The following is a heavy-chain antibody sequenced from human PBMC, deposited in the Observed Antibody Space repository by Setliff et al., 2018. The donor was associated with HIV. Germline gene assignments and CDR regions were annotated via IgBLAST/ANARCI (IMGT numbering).Heavy chain of an antibody. CDR1: GFPFSVHG. CDR3: ARGQFRLRPDSLDL. V-gene: IGHV3-33*01. Sequence: GGSLRLSCEASGFPFSVHGMHWVRQSPGKGLEWLAVIWYDGGTKYYADSLKGRLTISRDDSKNTLYLQMNSLRAEDTALYYCARGQFRLRPDSLDLWGRGTLVTVSS. CDR2: IWYDGGTK. D-gene: IGHD2-21*01. J-gene: IGHJ3*01.